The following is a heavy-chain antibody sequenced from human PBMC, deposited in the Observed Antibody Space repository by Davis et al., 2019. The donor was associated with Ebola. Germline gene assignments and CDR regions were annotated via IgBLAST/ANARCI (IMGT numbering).Heavy chain of an antibody. J-gene: IGHJ4*02. CDR1: GGSFSGYY. CDR3: ARSNFWSGFDY. CDR2: INHSGST. D-gene: IGHD3-3*01. Sequence: MPSETLSLTCAVYGGSFSGYYWSWIRQPPGKGLEWIGEINHSGSTNYNPSLKSRVTISVDTSKNQFSLKLSSVTAADTAVYYCARSNFWSGFDYWGQGTLVTVSS. V-gene: IGHV4-34*01.